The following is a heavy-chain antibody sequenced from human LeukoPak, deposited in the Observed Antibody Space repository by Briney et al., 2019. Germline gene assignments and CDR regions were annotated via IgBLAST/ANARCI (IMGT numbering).Heavy chain of an antibody. CDR2: INHSGST. Sequence: SETLSLTCAVYGGSFSGYYWSWIRQPPGKGLEWIGEINHSGSTNYNPSLKSRVTISVDTSKNQFSLKLSSVTAADTAVYYCARKGGMNWFDPWGQGTLVTVSS. V-gene: IGHV4-34*01. J-gene: IGHJ5*02. D-gene: IGHD3-16*01. CDR1: GGSFSGYY. CDR3: ARKGGMNWFDP.